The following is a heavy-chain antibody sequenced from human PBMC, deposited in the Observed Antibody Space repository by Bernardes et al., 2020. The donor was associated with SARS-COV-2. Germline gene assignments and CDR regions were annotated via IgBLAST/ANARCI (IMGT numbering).Heavy chain of an antibody. CDR2: IKRDGSET. Sequence: GSLRLSCAGSGFDFSDYWMTWVRQAPGKGLEWVANIKRDGSETYYVDSVKGRFTISRVNAKNLVFLQMNSLRAEDTAVFYCARSAGMDVWGQGTMVTVSS. CDR1: GFDFSDYW. V-gene: IGHV3-7*03. CDR3: ARSAGMDV. J-gene: IGHJ6*02.